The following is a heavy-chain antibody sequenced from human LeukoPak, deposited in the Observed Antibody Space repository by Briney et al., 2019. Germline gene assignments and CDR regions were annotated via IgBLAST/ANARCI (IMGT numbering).Heavy chain of an antibody. V-gene: IGHV1-2*02. CDR3: ARTVVAPSNFDY. CDR2: INPNSGGT. J-gene: IGHJ4*02. Sequence: ASVKVSCKASGYTFTGYYMHWVRQAPGQGLEWMGWINPNSGGTNYAQKFQGRVTMTTDTSTSTAYMELRSLRSDDTAVYYCARTVVAPSNFDYWGQGTLVTVSS. CDR1: GYTFTGYY. D-gene: IGHD2-15*01.